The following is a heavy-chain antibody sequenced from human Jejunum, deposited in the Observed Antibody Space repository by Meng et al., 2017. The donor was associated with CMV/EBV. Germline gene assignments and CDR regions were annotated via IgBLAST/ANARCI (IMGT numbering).Heavy chain of an antibody. CDR2: INPSRGST. J-gene: IGHJ4*02. Sequence: QVQLVQSGAEVKRPGASVKISCEASGYTFTSYYMHWVRQAPGQGLEWMGIINPSRGSTNYAQKFQGRVTMTRDTSTSTVYMELSSLRSDDTAVHYCARGTQNSFLNNWGQGTLVTVSS. V-gene: IGHV1-46*01. D-gene: IGHD1/OR15-1a*01. CDR3: ARGTQNSFLNN. CDR1: GYTFTSYY.